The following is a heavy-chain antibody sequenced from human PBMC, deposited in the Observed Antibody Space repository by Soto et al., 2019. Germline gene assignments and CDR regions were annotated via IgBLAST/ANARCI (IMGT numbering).Heavy chain of an antibody. CDR2: IYYSGST. D-gene: IGHD2-15*01. V-gene: IGHV4-31*03. CDR1: GGSISSGGYY. CDR3: AREADCSGGSCYDY. Sequence: SETLSLTCTVSGGSISSGGYYWSWIRQHPGKGLEWIGYIYYSGSTYYNPSLKSRVTISVDMSKNQFSLKLSSVTAADTAVYYCAREADCSGGSCYDYWGQGTLVTVSS. J-gene: IGHJ4*02.